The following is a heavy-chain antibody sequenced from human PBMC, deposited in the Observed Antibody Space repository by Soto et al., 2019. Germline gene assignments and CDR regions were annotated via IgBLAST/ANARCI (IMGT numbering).Heavy chain of an antibody. D-gene: IGHD1-1*01. Sequence: QITLKESGPTLVKPTQTLTLTCTFSGFSLSTSRVGVGWIRQPPGKALEWLTLIYWDDDKRYSPSLKSRLTITKDTSKNQVVLTMTNMDPVDTATYYCTYRCRNWRFDYWGQGTLVTVSS. CDR1: GFSLSTSRVG. V-gene: IGHV2-5*02. CDR2: IYWDDDK. J-gene: IGHJ4*02. CDR3: TYRCRNWRFDY.